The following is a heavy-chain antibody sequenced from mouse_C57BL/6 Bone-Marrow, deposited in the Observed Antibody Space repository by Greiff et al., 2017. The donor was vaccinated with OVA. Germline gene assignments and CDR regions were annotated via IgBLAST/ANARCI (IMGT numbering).Heavy chain of an antibody. CDR2: ISSGGDYT. Sequence: EVQLVESGEGLVKPGGSLKLSCAASGFTFSSYAMSWVRQTPEKRLEWVAYISSGGDYTYYADTVKGRFTISRDNARNTLYLQLSSLNSEDSAMYYCTREGWGSAWFAYWGQGTLVTVSA. CDR3: TREGWGSAWFAY. V-gene: IGHV5-9-1*02. CDR1: GFTFSSYA. J-gene: IGHJ3*01. D-gene: IGHD3-3*01.